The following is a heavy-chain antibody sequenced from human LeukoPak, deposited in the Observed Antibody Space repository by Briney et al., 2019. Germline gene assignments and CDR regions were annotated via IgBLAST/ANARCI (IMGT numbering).Heavy chain of an antibody. V-gene: IGHV1-69*10. CDR2: FIPVLGTA. J-gene: IGHJ6*04. CDR3: AGIPVFGVVLHQEPV. D-gene: IGHD2-8*01. Sequence: SVKVSCKASGGTFSDYALNWVRRAPGQGLEWMGVFIPVLGTANSTQNFQDRVSITADISTHTVYMELSSLKSEDTAVYFCAGIPVFGVVLHQEPVWGKGTTVTVSS. CDR1: GGTFSDYA.